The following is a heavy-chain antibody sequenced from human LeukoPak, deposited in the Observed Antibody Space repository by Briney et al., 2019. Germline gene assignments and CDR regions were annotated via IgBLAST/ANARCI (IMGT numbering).Heavy chain of an antibody. CDR1: GGSIGSYH. CDR2: VHYTWNA. V-gene: IGHV4-59*01. J-gene: IGHJ6*02. Sequence: PSETLSLTCSVSGGSIGSYHWSWIRQPPGKGLEWIGHVHYTWNAKYNPPLKSRVTISLDRSSDQFSLRLSSVSAADTAVYYCARVASKGGMDVWGQGTTVTVSS. D-gene: IGHD5/OR15-5a*01. CDR3: ARVASKGGMDV.